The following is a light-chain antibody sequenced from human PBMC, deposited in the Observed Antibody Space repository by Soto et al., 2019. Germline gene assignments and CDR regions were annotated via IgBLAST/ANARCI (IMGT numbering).Light chain of an antibody. CDR1: QDISNY. J-gene: IGKJ4*01. CDR3: QQYDNLPLT. V-gene: IGKV1-33*01. Sequence: DIQMTQSPSSLSASVGDRVTITCQASQDISNYLNWYQQKPGKAPKLLIYEASNLETGVPSRFSGSGSGTDFTFTISSLQLEDIATYYCQQYDNLPLTFGGGTKVEIK. CDR2: EAS.